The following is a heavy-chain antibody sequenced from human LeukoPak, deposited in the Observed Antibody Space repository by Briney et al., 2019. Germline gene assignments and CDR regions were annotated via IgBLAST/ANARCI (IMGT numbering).Heavy chain of an antibody. J-gene: IGHJ4*02. CDR3: ARTPISPIYDYVWGSYRSSLFDY. V-gene: IGHV4-34*01. CDR1: DGSFSGYY. D-gene: IGHD3-16*02. Sequence: SETLSLTCAIYDGSFSGYYWSWIRQPPGKGLDWIGEINHSGRTNYNPSLKSRVTISVDTSKNQFSLKLSSVTAADTAVYYCARTPISPIYDYVWGSYRSSLFDYWGQGTLVTVSS. CDR2: INHSGRT.